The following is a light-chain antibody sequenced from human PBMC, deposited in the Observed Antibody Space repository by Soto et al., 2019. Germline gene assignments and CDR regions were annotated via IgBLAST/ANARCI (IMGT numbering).Light chain of an antibody. CDR1: QSVTSSD. J-gene: IGKJ4*01. CDR2: DTS. CDR3: QHYVTGPLT. V-gene: IGKV3-20*01. Sequence: EVVLTQSPGTLSLSPGERATLSCRASQSVTSSDLAWYQQKPGQAPRLLIYDTSIRATGVPARFSGSGSGAEFTLTISNLQSEDFAIDYCQHYVTGPLTCGGGTKVDIK.